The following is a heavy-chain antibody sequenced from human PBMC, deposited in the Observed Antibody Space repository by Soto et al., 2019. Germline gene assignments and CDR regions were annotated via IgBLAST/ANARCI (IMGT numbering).Heavy chain of an antibody. CDR1: GFTFSDYY. V-gene: IGHV3-11*01. J-gene: IGHJ5*02. CDR3: ARGADMSTLPECFDT. Sequence: PGGSLRLSCAASGFTFSDYYMSWIRQAPGKGLEWLAYISRDGNAVIDADSVNGRFTITRYNAKNSLFLQMDDLRAEDTGSFFCARGADMSTLPECFDTWGQGVLVTVSS. D-gene: IGHD2-15*01. CDR2: ISRDGNAV.